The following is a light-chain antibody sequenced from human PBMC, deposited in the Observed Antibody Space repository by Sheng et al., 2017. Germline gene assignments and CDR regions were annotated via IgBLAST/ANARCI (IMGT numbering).Light chain of an antibody. Sequence: DIVMTQSPDSLAVSLGERATINCKASQSVLYSANNKNYLGWYQQKAGQPPKLLIYGASTRESGVPDRFSGSGSGTDFTLTISSLQAEDVAVYYCQQYLSIPFTFGGGPRWGS. CDR2: GAS. CDR1: QSVLYSANNKNY. V-gene: IGKV4-1*01. CDR3: QQYLSIPFT. J-gene: IGKJ4*01.